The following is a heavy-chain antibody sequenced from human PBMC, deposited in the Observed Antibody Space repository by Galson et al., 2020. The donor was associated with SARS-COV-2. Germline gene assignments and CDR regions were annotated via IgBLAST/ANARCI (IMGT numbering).Heavy chain of an antibody. Sequence: RLSCAASGFPFSGYVMTWVRQARGKGLEWVSRISNSGGKAYYADSVKGRFTISRDNSKNTLYLQMNSLRADDTALYYCAKGDGGTFPSDYWGQGTLVTVSS. V-gene: IGHV3-23*01. J-gene: IGHJ4*02. CDR3: AKGDGGTFPSDY. CDR2: ISNSGGKA. D-gene: IGHD1-26*01. CDR1: GFPFSGYV.